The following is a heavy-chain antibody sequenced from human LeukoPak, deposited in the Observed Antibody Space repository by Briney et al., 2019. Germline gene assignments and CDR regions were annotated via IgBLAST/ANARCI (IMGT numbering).Heavy chain of an antibody. CDR3: ARQYGWPYDY. CDR1: GYTFSSSW. V-gene: IGHV5-51*01. D-gene: IGHD5-24*01. Sequence: GESLEICCKGSGYTFSSSWSGWVRPLPGKGLEWMGIIYPGDSDTRYSPSFQGQVTISADKSINTAYLQWSSLKATETGIYYCARQYGWPYDYWGQGTLVTVSS. CDR2: IYPGDSDT. J-gene: IGHJ4*02.